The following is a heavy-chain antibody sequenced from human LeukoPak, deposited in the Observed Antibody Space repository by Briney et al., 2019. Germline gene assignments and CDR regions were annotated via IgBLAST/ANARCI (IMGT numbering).Heavy chain of an antibody. V-gene: IGHV1-18*01. CDR2: ISAYNGNT. CDR1: GYTFTSYG. J-gene: IGHJ4*02. Sequence: ASVKVSCKASGYTFTSYGISWVLQAPGQGREWMGWISAYNGNTNYAQKLQGRVTMTTDKSTSTAYMELRSLRSDDTAVYYCARGGYDILTGYYRREVMFDYWGQGTLVTVSS. D-gene: IGHD3-9*01. CDR3: ARGGYDILTGYYRREVMFDY.